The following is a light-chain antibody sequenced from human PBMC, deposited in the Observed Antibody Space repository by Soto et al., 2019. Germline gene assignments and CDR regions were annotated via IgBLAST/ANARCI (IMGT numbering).Light chain of an antibody. CDR3: SSYTSSSTLVV. V-gene: IGLV2-14*01. J-gene: IGLJ7*01. CDR1: SSDVGAYNY. Sequence: QSVLTQPASVSGSPGQSITISCTGTSSDVGAYNYVSWYQQHPGKAPKLMIYDVSHRPSGVSNRFSGSKSGNTASLPISGLQAEDEADYYCSSYTSSSTLVVFGGGTQLTVL. CDR2: DVS.